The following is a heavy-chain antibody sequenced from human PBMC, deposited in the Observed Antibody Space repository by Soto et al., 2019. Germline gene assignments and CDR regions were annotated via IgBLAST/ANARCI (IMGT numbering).Heavy chain of an antibody. CDR2: INHSGST. Sequence: SETLSVSCAVYGGSFSSYYWSWIRQPPGKVLEWIGEINHSGSTNYNPSLKSRGTISVDTSKNQFSLKLSSVTAADTAVYYCSIGKISDYVCGIYRYHFAFWGQRTVVTVSS. D-gene: IGHD3-16*02. J-gene: IGHJ4*01. CDR3: SIGKISDYVCGIYRYHFAF. V-gene: IGHV4-34*01. CDR1: GGSFSSYY.